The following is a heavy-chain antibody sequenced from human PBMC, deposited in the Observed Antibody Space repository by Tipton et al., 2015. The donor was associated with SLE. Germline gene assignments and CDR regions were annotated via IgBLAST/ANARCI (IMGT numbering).Heavy chain of an antibody. CDR1: GGSISSHY. D-gene: IGHD3-22*01. Sequence: TLSLTCTVSGGSISSHYWSWIRQPPGKGLEWIGYISYSGSTNYNPSLKSRVTISVDTSKNQFSLKLSSVTAADTAVYYCASDGDDSSGAFDIWGQGTMVTVSS. CDR3: ASDGDDSSGAFDI. V-gene: IGHV4-59*11. CDR2: ISYSGST. J-gene: IGHJ3*02.